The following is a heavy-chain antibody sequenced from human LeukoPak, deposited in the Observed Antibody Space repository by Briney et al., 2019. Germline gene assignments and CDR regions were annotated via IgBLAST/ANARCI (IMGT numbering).Heavy chain of an antibody. J-gene: IGHJ4*02. CDR3: ARDIAVAGKLFDY. Sequence: SETLSLTCTVSGDSISSSSYYWGWIRQPPGKGLEWIGSIYYSGSTYYNPSLKSRVTISVDTSKNQFSLKLSSVTATDTAVYYCARDIAVAGKLFDYWGQGTLVTVSS. CDR2: IYYSGST. V-gene: IGHV4-39*07. CDR1: GDSISSSSYY. D-gene: IGHD6-19*01.